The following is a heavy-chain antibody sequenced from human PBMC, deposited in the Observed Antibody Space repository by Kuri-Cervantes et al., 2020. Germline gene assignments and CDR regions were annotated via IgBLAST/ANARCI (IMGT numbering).Heavy chain of an antibody. V-gene: IGHV1-69*13. J-gene: IGHJ4*02. CDR2: IIPIFGTA. CDR3: AILGMGYCSGGSCYRGDFDY. Sequence: SVKVSCKASGYTFTSYGISWVRQAPGQGLEWMGGIIPIFGTANYAQKFQGRVTITADESTSTAYMELSSLRSEDTAVYYCAILGMGYCSGGSCYRGDFDYWGQGTLVTVSS. CDR1: GYTFTSYG. D-gene: IGHD2-15*01.